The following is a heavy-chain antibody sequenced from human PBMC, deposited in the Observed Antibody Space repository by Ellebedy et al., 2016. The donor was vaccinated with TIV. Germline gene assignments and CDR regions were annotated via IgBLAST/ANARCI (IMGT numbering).Heavy chain of an antibody. V-gene: IGHV4-39*07. J-gene: IGHJ5*02. CDR1: GGSINGSNYY. D-gene: IGHD3-3*01. CDR3: ARGHWSGSYWCDP. Sequence: MPGGSLRLSCTVSGGSINGSNYYWGWIRQSPGKGLEWIGRMYYSGSTYNNPSLESRITISVETSKNQFSLKLTSVTAADTAVYDCARGHWSGSYWCDPWGQGTPVTVSS. CDR2: MYYSGST.